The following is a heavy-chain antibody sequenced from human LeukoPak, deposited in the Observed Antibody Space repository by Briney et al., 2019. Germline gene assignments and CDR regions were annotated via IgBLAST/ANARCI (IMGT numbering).Heavy chain of an antibody. CDR3: AKYSRPPSIDY. V-gene: IGHV3-23*01. Sequence: PGGSLRLSCAASGFTFNTYAMSWVRQAPGKGLEWVSAISGSGGTTYYADSVKGRFTISRDNSKNTLYLQMNSLRAEDTAVYYFAKYSRPPSIDYWGQGTLVTVSS. D-gene: IGHD6-13*01. CDR1: GFTFNTYA. J-gene: IGHJ4*02. CDR2: ISGSGGTT.